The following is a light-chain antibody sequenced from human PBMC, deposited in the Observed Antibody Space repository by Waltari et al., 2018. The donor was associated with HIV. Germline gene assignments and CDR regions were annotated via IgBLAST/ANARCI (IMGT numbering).Light chain of an antibody. CDR1: QTVLYSSNKKKY. Sequence: DIVMNQSPDSLAVSLGERATLTCKSSQTVLYSSNKKKYLAWYQQKPGQPPKLLIYWASTRESGVPDRFSGSGSGTDFTLTISSLQAEDVAVYYCQPYYSTPPTFGQGTRLEIK. V-gene: IGKV4-1*01. CDR3: QPYYSTPPT. J-gene: IGKJ5*01. CDR2: WAS.